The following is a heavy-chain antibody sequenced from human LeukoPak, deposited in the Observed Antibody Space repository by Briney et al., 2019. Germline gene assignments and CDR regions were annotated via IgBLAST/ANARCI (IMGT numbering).Heavy chain of an antibody. V-gene: IGHV5-51*01. Sequence: GESLKISCKGSAYSFSTFWIGWVRQMPGRGLEWMGIIYPRDSDTRYSPSFQGQVTISADKSITTVYLQWSSLKASDTAIYYCARLFGTMADFRFDPWGQGTLVTVSS. CDR3: ARLFGTMADFRFDP. CDR2: IYPRDSDT. J-gene: IGHJ5*02. D-gene: IGHD1/OR15-1a*01. CDR1: AYSFSTFW.